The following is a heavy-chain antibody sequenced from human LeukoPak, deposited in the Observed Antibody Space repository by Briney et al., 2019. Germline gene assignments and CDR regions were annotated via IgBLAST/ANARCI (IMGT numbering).Heavy chain of an antibody. D-gene: IGHD3-10*01. CDR3: ARRPMVRGVMYDY. V-gene: IGHV4-39*01. Sequence: PSETLSLTCTVSGGSISSSSYCWGWIRQPPGTGLEWIGSIYYSGSTYYNPSLKSRVTISVDTSKNQFSLKLSSVTAADTAVYYCARRPMVRGVMYDYWGQGTLVTVSS. CDR1: GGSISSSSYC. CDR2: IYYSGST. J-gene: IGHJ4*02.